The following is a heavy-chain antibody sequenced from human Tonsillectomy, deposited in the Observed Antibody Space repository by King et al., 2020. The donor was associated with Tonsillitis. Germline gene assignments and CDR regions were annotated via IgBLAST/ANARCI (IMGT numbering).Heavy chain of an antibody. CDR3: AKDRRGRYIVATTYYFDY. V-gene: IGHV3-30*02. Sequence: VQLVESGGGVVQPGGSLRLSCAASGFTFSSYGMHWVRQAPGKGLEWVAFIRYDGSNKYYADSVKGRFTIPRDNSKNTLYLQMNSLRAEDTAVYYCAKDRRGRYIVATTYYFDYWGQGTLVTVSS. D-gene: IGHD5-12*01. J-gene: IGHJ4*02. CDR1: GFTFSSYG. CDR2: IRYDGSNK.